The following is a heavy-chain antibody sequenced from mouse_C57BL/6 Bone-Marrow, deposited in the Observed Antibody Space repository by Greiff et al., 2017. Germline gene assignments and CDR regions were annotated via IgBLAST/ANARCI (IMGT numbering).Heavy chain of an antibody. D-gene: IGHD2-5*01. Sequence: EVPLQQSGTVLARPGASVKMSCKTSGYTFTSYWMPWVQQRPGQGLEWIGAISPGNSDTSYHQKFHGKAKLTAVTSASTAYRELSSLTNEDSAVYYWTLYSNYPYYFDDGGQGTTLTVSS. CDR3: TLYSNYPYYFDD. J-gene: IGHJ2*01. V-gene: IGHV1-5*01. CDR2: ISPGNSDT. CDR1: GYTFTSYW.